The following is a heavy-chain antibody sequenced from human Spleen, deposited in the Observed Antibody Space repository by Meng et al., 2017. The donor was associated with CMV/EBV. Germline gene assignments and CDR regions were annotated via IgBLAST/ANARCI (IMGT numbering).Heavy chain of an antibody. CDR1: GFTFSSYA. J-gene: IGHJ4*02. V-gene: IGHV3-23*03. D-gene: IGHD1-26*01. CDR3: AKAYGVGAIPFDY. Sequence: GESLKISCAASGFTFSSYAMSWVRQAPGKGLEWVSVIYSGGSTTYHADSVKGRFTISRDISKNTLYLQMNSLRAEDTAVYYCAKAYGVGAIPFDYWGQGTLVTVSS. CDR2: IYSGGSTT.